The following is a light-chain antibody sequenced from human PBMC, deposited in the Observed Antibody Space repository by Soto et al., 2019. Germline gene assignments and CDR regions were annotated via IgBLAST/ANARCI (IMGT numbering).Light chain of an antibody. J-gene: IGKJ3*01. V-gene: IGKV3-15*01. CDR1: QSASTN. Sequence: DIVMTQSPVTLSVSPGERATLSCRASQSASTNLAWYQQKPGQSPRLLLYGSSTRATGIPARFRGSGSGTEFTLTISSLQSEDFAVYYCQHYGSSPGLFTFGPGTKVDIK. CDR3: QHYGSSPGLFT. CDR2: GSS.